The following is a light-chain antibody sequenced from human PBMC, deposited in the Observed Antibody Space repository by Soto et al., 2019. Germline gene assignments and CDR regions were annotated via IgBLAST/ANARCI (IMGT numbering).Light chain of an antibody. Sequence: DIVMTQSPLSLPVTPGEPASISCRSSQSILRSNGCKYLDRYLQKPGQSPQLLFYLGSNCSSGVPDRFSGSASGTDFTLNITRVAAEDVGVYYCMQSLQAGFSFGPGTIVDIK. CDR1: QSILRSNGCKY. CDR2: LGS. CDR3: MQSLQAGFS. V-gene: IGKV2-28*01. J-gene: IGKJ3*01.